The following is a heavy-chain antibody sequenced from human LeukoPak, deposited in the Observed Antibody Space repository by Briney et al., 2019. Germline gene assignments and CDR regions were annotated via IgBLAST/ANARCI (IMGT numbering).Heavy chain of an antibody. CDR1: GYTFTGDD. J-gene: IGHJ5*02. Sequence: GASVKVSCKASGYTFTGDDMHWVRQAPGQGLEWMGRISPKSGVTNYAQKFQGRVTMTRDTSISTAYMELSRLRSDDTAVYYCARARSGYSTWGQGTPVTVSS. CDR2: ISPKSGVT. CDR3: ARARSGYST. V-gene: IGHV1-2*06. D-gene: IGHD3-22*01.